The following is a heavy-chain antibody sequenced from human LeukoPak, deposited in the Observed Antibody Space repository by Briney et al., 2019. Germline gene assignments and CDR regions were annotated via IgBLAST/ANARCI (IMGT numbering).Heavy chain of an antibody. V-gene: IGHV4-39*07. J-gene: IGHJ4*02. CDR1: GGSISSSSYY. D-gene: IGHD3-10*01. CDR3: ARAVYGSGSYYNRPIFDF. CDR2: IYYSGST. Sequence: SETLSLTCTVSGGSISSSSYYWGWIRQPPGKGLEWIGSIYYSGSTYYNPSLKSRVTISVDTSKNQFSLKLSSVTAADTAVYYCARAVYGSGSYYNRPIFDFWGQGTLVTVSS.